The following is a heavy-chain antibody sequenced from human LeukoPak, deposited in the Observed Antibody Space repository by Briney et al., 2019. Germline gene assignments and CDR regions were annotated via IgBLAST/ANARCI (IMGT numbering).Heavy chain of an antibody. CDR1: GFTFSNYA. CDR2: ISGSGGST. D-gene: IGHD6-19*01. Sequence: GGSLRLSCAASGFTFSNYAMSWVRQAPGKGLEWVSAISGSGGSTYYADSVKGRFTISRDNSKNTLYLQMNSLRAEDTAVYYCAKFSWGSGWYYGYWGQGTLVTVSS. J-gene: IGHJ4*02. CDR3: AKFSWGSGWYYGY. V-gene: IGHV3-23*01.